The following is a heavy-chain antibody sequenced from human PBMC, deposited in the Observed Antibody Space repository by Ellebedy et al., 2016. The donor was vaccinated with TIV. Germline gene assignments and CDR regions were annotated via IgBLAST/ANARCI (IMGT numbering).Heavy chain of an antibody. D-gene: IGHD2-2*01. J-gene: IGHJ6*03. CDR1: RYTFTSYD. Sequence: ASVKVSXKASRYTFTSYDINWVRQATGQGLEWMGWMNPNSGNTGYAQKFQGRVTMTRDTSISTAYMELSRLRSDDTAVYYCARGRIVVVPASAFMDVWGKGTTVTVSS. CDR3: ARGRIVVVPASAFMDV. V-gene: IGHV1-8*01. CDR2: MNPNSGNT.